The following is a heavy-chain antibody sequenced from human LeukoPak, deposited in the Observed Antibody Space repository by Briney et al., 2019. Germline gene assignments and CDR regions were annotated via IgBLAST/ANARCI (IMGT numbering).Heavy chain of an antibody. D-gene: IGHD3-22*01. CDR1: GGTFSSYA. CDR3: ARGALDYDSSGYYYTFDY. J-gene: IGHJ4*02. CDR2: IIPIFGTA. V-gene: IGHV1-69*06. Sequence: ASVKVSCKASGGTFSSYAISWVRQAPGQGLEWMGGIIPIFGTANYAQKFQGRVTITADKSTSTAYMELSSLRSEDTAVYYCARGALDYDSSGYYYTFDYWGQGTLVTVSS.